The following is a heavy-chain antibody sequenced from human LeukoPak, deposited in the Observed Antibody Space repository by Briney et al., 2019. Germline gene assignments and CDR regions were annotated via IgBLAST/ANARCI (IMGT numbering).Heavy chain of an antibody. CDR3: ARDYYGSGSYYKWWFDP. Sequence: SETLSLTCTVSGGSISSYYWSWIRQPPGKGLEWVGYIYYSGSTNYNPSLKSRVTISVDTSKNQFSLKLSSVTAADTAVYYCARDYYGSGSYYKWWFDPWGQGTLVTVSS. D-gene: IGHD3-10*01. CDR2: IYYSGST. V-gene: IGHV4-59*01. CDR1: GGSISSYY. J-gene: IGHJ5*02.